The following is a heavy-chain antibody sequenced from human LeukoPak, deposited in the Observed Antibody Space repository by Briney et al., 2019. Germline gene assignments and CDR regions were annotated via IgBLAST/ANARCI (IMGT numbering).Heavy chain of an antibody. V-gene: IGHV3-48*04. CDR2: ISSSGSTI. Sequence: GGSLRLSCAVSGFTFSNYSMNWVRQAPGKGLEWVSYISSSGSTIYYADSVKGRFTISRDNAKNSLYLQMNSLRAEDTAVYYCAELGITMIGGVWGKGTTVTISS. D-gene: IGHD3-10*02. J-gene: IGHJ6*04. CDR1: GFTFSNYS. CDR3: AELGITMIGGV.